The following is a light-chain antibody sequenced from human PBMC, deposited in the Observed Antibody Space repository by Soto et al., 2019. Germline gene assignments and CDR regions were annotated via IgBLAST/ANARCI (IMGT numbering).Light chain of an antibody. Sequence: DVVVTQTPLALSVTPGQPASMSCKSSQSLLYSDGKTYLYWYLQRPGQPPQLLIYDVSNRFSGVPDRFSGSGSGTDFTLKISRVEAEDVGVYYCMQRTHVPITFGQGTRLEIK. CDR1: QSLLYSDGKTY. CDR2: DVS. J-gene: IGKJ5*01. V-gene: IGKV2D-29*01. CDR3: MQRTHVPIT.